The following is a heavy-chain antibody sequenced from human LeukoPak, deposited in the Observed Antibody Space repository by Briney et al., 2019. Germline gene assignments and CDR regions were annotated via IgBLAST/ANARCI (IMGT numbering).Heavy chain of an antibody. CDR1: GYTFTSYD. V-gene: IGHV1-8*01. CDR2: MNPNSGNT. J-gene: IGHJ6*03. CDR3: ARVPGEGGYDSEYMDV. D-gene: IGHD5-12*01. Sequence: GASVKVSCKASGYTFTSYDINWVRQATGQGLEWMGWMNPNSGNTGYAQKFQGRVTMTRNTSISTAYMELSSLGSEDTAVYYCARVPGEGGYDSEYMDVWGKGTTVTVSS.